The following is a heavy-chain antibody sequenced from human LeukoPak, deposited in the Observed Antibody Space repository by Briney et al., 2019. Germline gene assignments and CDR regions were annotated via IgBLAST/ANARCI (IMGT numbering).Heavy chain of an antibody. D-gene: IGHD2-2*01. V-gene: IGHV3-21*01. CDR2: ISSSTTYI. J-gene: IGHJ4*02. CDR3: ARGHCSSTGCYPYYFDY. Sequence: GGSLRLSCAASGFTFSNFPMHWVRQAPGKGLEWVSSISSSTTYIYYADSVKGRFTISRDNAENSLYLQANSLRAEDTAVYYCARGHCSSTGCYPYYFDYWGQGTLVTVSS. CDR1: GFTFSNFP.